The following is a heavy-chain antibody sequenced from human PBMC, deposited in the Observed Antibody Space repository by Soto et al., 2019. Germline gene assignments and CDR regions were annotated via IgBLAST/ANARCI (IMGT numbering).Heavy chain of an antibody. CDR1: GDSMITNNW. V-gene: IGHV4-4*02. CDR2: IHHNGDT. J-gene: IGHJ4*02. Sequence: SETLSLTCAVFGDSMITNNWWIWFPQTPGKGLEWIGEIHHNGDTTYTPSLKSRVTMSLDKSKYHFSLSLTSVTAADTAVYYCARTRQSCTTSRCHDVYFDFWGRGTLVTVSS. D-gene: IGHD2-8*01. CDR3: ARTRQSCTTSRCHDVYFDF.